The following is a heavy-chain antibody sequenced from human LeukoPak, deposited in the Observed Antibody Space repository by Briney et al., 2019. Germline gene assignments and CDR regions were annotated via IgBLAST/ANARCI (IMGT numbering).Heavy chain of an antibody. Sequence: ASVKVSXKASGYTFTGYYMHRMRQARGQGLEWIGRINPNSGGTNYAQKFQGRVTMTRDTSISTAYMELRRLRSDDTAVYYCARDPTIAAAGTGWFDPWGQGTLVTVSS. D-gene: IGHD6-13*01. J-gene: IGHJ5*02. CDR1: GYTFTGYY. V-gene: IGHV1-2*06. CDR3: ARDPTIAAAGTGWFDP. CDR2: INPNSGGT.